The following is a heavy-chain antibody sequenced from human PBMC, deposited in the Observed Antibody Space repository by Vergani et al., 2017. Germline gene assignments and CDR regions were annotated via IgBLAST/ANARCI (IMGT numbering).Heavy chain of an antibody. Sequence: EVQLVESGGGLVQPGGSLRLSCAASGFTFSSYSMNWVRQAPGKGLEWVSYISSSSSTIYYADSVKGRFTISRDNAKNSLYLQMNSLRAEDTAVYYCARDLTAVTPEYYFDYWGQGTLVTGSS. D-gene: IGHD3-10*01. CDR2: ISSSSSTI. J-gene: IGHJ4*02. CDR1: GFTFSSYS. V-gene: IGHV3-48*04. CDR3: ARDLTAVTPEYYFDY.